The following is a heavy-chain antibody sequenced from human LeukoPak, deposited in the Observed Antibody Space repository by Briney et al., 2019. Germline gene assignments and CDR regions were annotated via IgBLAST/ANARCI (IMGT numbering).Heavy chain of an antibody. CDR3: ATGGGNPDQLYDSSGYYVMDV. D-gene: IGHD3-22*01. V-gene: IGHV1-24*01. J-gene: IGHJ6*02. CDR1: GYTLTELS. CDR2: FGPEDGET. Sequence: ASVKVSCKVSGYTLTELSMHWVRQAPGKGLEWMGGFGPEDGETIYAQKFQVRVTMTEDTSTDTAYMELSSLRSEDTAVYYCATGGGNPDQLYDSSGYYVMDVWGQGTTVTVSS.